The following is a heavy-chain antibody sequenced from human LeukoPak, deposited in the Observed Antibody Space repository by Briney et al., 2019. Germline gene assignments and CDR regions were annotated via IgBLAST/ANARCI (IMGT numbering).Heavy chain of an antibody. D-gene: IGHD6-13*01. J-gene: IGHJ6*02. CDR2: ISYDGSNK. V-gene: IGHV3-30*04. CDR1: GFTFSSYA. Sequence: GRSLRLSCAASGFTFSSYAMHWDRQAPGKWLEWVAVISYDGSNKYYADSVKGRFTISRDNSKNTLYLQMNSLRAEDTAVYYCARASSSWTVYYYYGMDVWGQGTTVTVSS. CDR3: ARASSSWTVYYYYGMDV.